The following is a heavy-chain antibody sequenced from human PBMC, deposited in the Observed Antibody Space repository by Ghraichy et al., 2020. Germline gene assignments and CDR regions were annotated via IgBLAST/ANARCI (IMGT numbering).Heavy chain of an antibody. CDR2: INRDGSGK. D-gene: IGHD2-15*01. CDR3: VRDFSGPFDM. CDR1: GFSISSYW. J-gene: IGHJ3*02. Sequence: GGSLRLSCAASGFSISSYWMSWLRQAPGKELGRVANINRDGSGKFYEESVRGRFTISRDNVRNSLDLQMSSLRVEDTAVYYCVRDFSGPFDMWGPGTMVTVSS. V-gene: IGHV3-7*03.